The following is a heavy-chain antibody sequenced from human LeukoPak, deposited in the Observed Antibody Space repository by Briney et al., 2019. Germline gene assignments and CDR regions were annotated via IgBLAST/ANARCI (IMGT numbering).Heavy chain of an antibody. Sequence: GASVKVSCKVSGYTLTELSMHWVRQAPGKGLEWMGGFDPEDGETIYAQKFQGRVTVTEDTSTDTAYMELSSLRSEDTAVYYCATLWFGESPSNWFDPWGQGTLVTVSS. J-gene: IGHJ5*02. D-gene: IGHD3-10*01. V-gene: IGHV1-24*01. CDR2: FDPEDGET. CDR1: GYTLTELS. CDR3: ATLWFGESPSNWFDP.